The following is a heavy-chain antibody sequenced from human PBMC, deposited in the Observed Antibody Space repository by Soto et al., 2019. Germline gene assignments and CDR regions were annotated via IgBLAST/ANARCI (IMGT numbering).Heavy chain of an antibody. V-gene: IGHV4-34*12. D-gene: IGHD6-19*01. CDR2: IIHSEST. Sequence: PSETLSLTCAVYGGSFSGYYWSWIRQPPGKGLEWIGEIIHSESTNYNPSLKSRVTISVDTSKNQFSLKLSSVTAADTAVYFCARGGWGSSGSHPESEFDYWGQGTLVTVSS. J-gene: IGHJ4*02. CDR3: ARGGWGSSGSHPESEFDY. CDR1: GGSFSGYY.